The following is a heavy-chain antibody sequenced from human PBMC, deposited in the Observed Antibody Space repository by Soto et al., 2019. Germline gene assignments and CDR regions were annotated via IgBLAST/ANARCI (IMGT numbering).Heavy chain of an antibody. CDR3: AREVGYGAFSAALRD. J-gene: IGHJ4*02. D-gene: IGHD4-17*01. CDR2: IITLFGTA. Sequence: VQLMQSGAEVKQPGSSVKVSCKASGGTFSSHSINWVRHAPGQGLEWMGGIITLFGTANYAQNFQGRVTITADQYTSTAYSELNSLRSDDTAVYYCAREVGYGAFSAALRDWGQGNLVTVAS. V-gene: IGHV1-69*01. CDR1: GGTFSSHS.